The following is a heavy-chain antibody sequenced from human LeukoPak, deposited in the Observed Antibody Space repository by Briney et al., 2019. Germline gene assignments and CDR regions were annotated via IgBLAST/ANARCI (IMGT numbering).Heavy chain of an antibody. CDR3: ATFSSSKTTYNWFDP. CDR1: GGTFSSYA. Sequence: GASVKVSCKASGGTFSSYAISWVRQAPGQGLEWMGGIIPIFGTANYAQKFQGRVTITADESTSTAYMELSSLRSEDTAVYYCATFSSSKTTYNWFDPWGQGTLVTVSS. V-gene: IGHV1-69*13. D-gene: IGHD6-13*01. CDR2: IIPIFGTA. J-gene: IGHJ5*02.